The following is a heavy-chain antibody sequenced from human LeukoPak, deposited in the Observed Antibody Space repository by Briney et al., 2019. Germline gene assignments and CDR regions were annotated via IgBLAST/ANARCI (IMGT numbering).Heavy chain of an antibody. CDR1: GYAFNIYD. CDR3: AVHLPGDYLDR. Sequence: GASVKVSCKASGYAFNIYDINWVRQATGHGLEWMGWMNPDSGNTGFAQKFQGRVTMTRNTSITTAYMGLSSLRFEDTAVYYCAVHLPGDYLDRWGQGTLVTVSS. CDR2: MNPDSGNT. J-gene: IGHJ4*02. V-gene: IGHV1-8*01.